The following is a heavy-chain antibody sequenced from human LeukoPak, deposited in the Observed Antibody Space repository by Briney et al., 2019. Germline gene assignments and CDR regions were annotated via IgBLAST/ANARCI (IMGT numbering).Heavy chain of an antibody. CDR3: ATYSGGYLGDAFDI. CDR2: MSYDGSR. CDR1: GFTFSNFA. Sequence: GGSLRLSCAASGFTFSNFAMHWVRQAPGKGPEWVSFMSYDGSRYHADSVKGRFTISRDNSKNTLFLQMNSLRAEDTAVYYCATYSGGYLGDAFDIWGQGTMVTVSS. V-gene: IGHV3-30*01. D-gene: IGHD1-26*01. J-gene: IGHJ3*02.